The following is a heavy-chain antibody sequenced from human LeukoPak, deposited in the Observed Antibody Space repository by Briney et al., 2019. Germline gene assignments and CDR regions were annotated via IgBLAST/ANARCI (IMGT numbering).Heavy chain of an antibody. J-gene: IGHJ6*02. Sequence: VSGPTLVNTTQTLTLTCTFSGFSLSTSGMCVSWIRQPPGKALEWLALIDWDDDKYYSTSLKTRLTISKDTSKNQVVLTMTNMDPVDTATYYCARILEMATTTYYYYYGMDVWGQGTTVTVSS. V-gene: IGHV2-70*01. CDR3: ARILEMATTTYYYYYGMDV. CDR1: GFSLSTSGMC. CDR2: IDWDDDK. D-gene: IGHD5-24*01.